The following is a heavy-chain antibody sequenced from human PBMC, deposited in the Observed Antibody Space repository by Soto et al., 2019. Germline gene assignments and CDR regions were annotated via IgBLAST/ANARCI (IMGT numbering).Heavy chain of an antibody. J-gene: IGHJ4*02. CDR2: INPDSGAT. CDR3: ARGDYGTGGYPFPYFDY. Sequence: HEHLVQSGAEVKRPGASLKVSCKASGYSFTGYYIHWVRQAPGQGLEWMGWINPDSGATNYAQNFQGRVTLTSDTSISTAYMDLTSLTSDDTAVYYCARGDYGTGGYPFPYFDYFGQGTLVIVSS. CDR1: GYSFTGYY. D-gene: IGHD2-8*02. V-gene: IGHV1-2*02.